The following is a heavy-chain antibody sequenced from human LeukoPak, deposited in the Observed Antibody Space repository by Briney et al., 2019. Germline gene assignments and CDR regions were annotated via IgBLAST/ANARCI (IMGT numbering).Heavy chain of an antibody. Sequence: GGSLRLSCAASGFSVSNNYISWVRQAPGKGLEWVSVIYSGGSTKYADSVKARFTISRDNCKNTVYLQMNSLRAEDTAVYFCARATLNNWGQGTLVTVSS. CDR1: GFSVSNNY. CDR3: ARATLNN. V-gene: IGHV3-53*01. J-gene: IGHJ4*02. CDR2: IYSGGST.